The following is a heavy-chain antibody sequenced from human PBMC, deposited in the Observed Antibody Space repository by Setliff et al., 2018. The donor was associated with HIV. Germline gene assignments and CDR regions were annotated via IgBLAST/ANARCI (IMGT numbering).Heavy chain of an antibody. V-gene: IGHV1-18*01. J-gene: IGHJ6*03. CDR2: ISPYNGNT. Sequence: GASVKVSCKASGYTFATYGISWVRQAPGQGLEWMGWISPYNGNTNYAQKVQGRVTMTTDTSASTAYMELRSLRSDDTAPYYCARVRNHLAVSPWYSYMDVWGKGTTVTVSS. D-gene: IGHD6-19*01. CDR1: GYTFATYG. CDR3: ARVRNHLAVSPWYSYMDV.